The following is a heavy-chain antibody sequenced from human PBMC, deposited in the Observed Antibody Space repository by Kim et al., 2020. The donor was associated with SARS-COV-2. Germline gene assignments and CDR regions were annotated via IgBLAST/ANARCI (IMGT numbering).Heavy chain of an antibody. J-gene: IGHJ6*02. CDR2: ISAYNGNT. CDR3: ARSMTIFGVVINPLPSYYGMDV. CDR1: GYTFTSYG. V-gene: IGHV1-18*04. D-gene: IGHD3-3*01. Sequence: ASVKVSCKASGYTFTSYGISWVRQAPGQGLEWMGWISAYNGNTNYAQKLQGRVTMTTNTSTSTAYMELRSLRSDDTAVYYCARSMTIFGVVINPLPSYYGMDVWGQGTTVTVSS.